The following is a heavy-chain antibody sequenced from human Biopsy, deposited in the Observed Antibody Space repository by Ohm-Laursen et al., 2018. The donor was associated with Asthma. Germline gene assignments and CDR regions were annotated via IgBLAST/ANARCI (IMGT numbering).Heavy chain of an antibody. D-gene: IGHD2-21*01. Sequence: ASVKVSCKASGYTFINYAIHWVRQAPGQRLEWMRWINAGNGNTKYSQKFQGRVTITRDTSARTAYMELSSLRSEDTAVYYCARGGGAHFQHWGQGTLVTVSS. CDR1: GYTFINYA. CDR3: ARGGGAHFQH. CDR2: INAGNGNT. V-gene: IGHV1-3*01. J-gene: IGHJ1*01.